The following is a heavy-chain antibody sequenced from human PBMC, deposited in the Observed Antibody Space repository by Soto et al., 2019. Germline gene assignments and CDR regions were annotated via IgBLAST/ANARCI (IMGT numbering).Heavy chain of an antibody. J-gene: IGHJ6*02. Sequence: SETLSLTCTVSGGSVSSGSYYWSWIRQPPGKGLEWIGYFFYSGSTNNNPSLKSRVTISVDTSKNQFSLKLSSVTAADTAVYYCAREGYDSSGDYYGMDVWGQGTTVTVSS. D-gene: IGHD3-22*01. CDR1: GGSVSSGSYY. CDR2: FFYSGST. CDR3: AREGYDSSGDYYGMDV. V-gene: IGHV4-61*01.